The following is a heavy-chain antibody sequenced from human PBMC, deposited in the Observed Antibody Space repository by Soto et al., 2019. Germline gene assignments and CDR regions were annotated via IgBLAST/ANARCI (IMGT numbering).Heavy chain of an antibody. CDR2: IDPTGSVT. CDR1: GFTFRTYW. Sequence: EVRLVESGGGFVQPGGSLRLSCVASGFTFRTYWMSWVRQAPGKGPEWVASIDPTGSVTYYGDSMKGRVTISRDNAQNSLHLQMNSLRAEDTAIYNCARDCRWGQGTLVTVSS. J-gene: IGHJ4*02. V-gene: IGHV3-7*03. CDR3: ARDCR.